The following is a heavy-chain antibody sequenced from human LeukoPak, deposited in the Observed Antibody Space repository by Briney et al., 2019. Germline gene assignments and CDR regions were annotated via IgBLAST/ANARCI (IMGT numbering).Heavy chain of an antibody. V-gene: IGHV1-46*01. Sequence: ASVKVSCKASGYTFTRDYMHWVRQAPGQGLEWRGIISPSGASTSYAQKFQGRGTMTRDTSTSTVYMELSSLRSEDTAVYYCTRGGYGGPRVAFDYWGQGPLVTVSS. CDR2: ISPSGAST. CDR1: GYTFTRDY. D-gene: IGHD1-1*01. J-gene: IGHJ4*02. CDR3: TRGGYGGPRVAFDY.